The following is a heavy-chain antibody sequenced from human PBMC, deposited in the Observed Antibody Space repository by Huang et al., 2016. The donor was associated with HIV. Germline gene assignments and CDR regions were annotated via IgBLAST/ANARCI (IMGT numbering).Heavy chain of an antibody. D-gene: IGHD2-2*01. J-gene: IGHJ3*02. CDR2: LYYGGDA. CDR3: ASGEYGKNAYDI. CDR1: GGSITSSNHY. Sequence: QLHLQQSGPGLVRPSEPLSLICTVSGGSITSSNHYWGWIRQTPGKGLEWMGNLYYGGDAYYPPSLKNRVSISIDTSKSQFSLRLSSVIATDTAVYYCASGEYGKNAYDIWGQGTVVTVSA. V-gene: IGHV4-39*01.